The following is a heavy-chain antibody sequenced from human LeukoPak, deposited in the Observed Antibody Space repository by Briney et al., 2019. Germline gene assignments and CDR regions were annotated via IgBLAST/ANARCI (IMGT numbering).Heavy chain of an antibody. V-gene: IGHV1-18*04. J-gene: IGHJ4*02. CDR3: ARFFTIGCSGGSCYEPGADY. CDR2: LSAYNGNT. Sequence: GASVKVSCKASGYTFTGYYMHWVRQAPGQGLEWMGWLSAYNGNTNYAQKLQGRVTMTTDTSTSTAYMELRSLRSDDTAAYYCARFFTIGCSGGSCYEPGADYWGQGTLVTVSS. CDR1: GYTFTGYY. D-gene: IGHD2-15*01.